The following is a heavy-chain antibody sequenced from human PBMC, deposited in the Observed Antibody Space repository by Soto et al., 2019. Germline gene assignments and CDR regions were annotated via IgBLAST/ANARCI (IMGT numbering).Heavy chain of an antibody. D-gene: IGHD6-19*01. CDR1: GGNFSSYA. CDR2: IIPILGIA. V-gene: IGHV1-69*10. CDR3: ARAYSSCYYYYYGMDV. Sequence: ASVKVSCKASGGNFSSYAISWVRQAPGQGLEWMGGIIPILGIANYAQKFQGRVTITADKSTSTAYMELSSLRSEDTAVYYCARAYSSCYYYYYGMDVWGQGTTVTVSS. J-gene: IGHJ6*02.